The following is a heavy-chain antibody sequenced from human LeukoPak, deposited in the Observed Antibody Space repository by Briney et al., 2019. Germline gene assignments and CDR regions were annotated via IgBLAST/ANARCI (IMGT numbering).Heavy chain of an antibody. J-gene: IGHJ4*02. D-gene: IGHD2-15*01. Sequence: ASVKVSCKASGYTFTNYGISWVRQAPGQGLEWMGWISAYNGNTNYAQKLQGRVTMTTDTSTSTAYMELRSLRSDDTAVYYCARVAGYCSGGSCYVCDHWGQGTLVTVSS. CDR1: GYTFTNYG. CDR3: ARVAGYCSGGSCYVCDH. CDR2: ISAYNGNT. V-gene: IGHV1-18*01.